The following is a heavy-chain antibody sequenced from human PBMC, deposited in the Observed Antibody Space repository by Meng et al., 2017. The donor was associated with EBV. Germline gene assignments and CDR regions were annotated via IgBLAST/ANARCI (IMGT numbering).Heavy chain of an antibody. CDR2: INVGVGYT. D-gene: IGHD2-21*01. CDR3: VRGPPVGVPGPGDY. V-gene: IGHV1-3*01. J-gene: IGHJ4*02. CDR1: GSAFTSYI. Sequence: QVQLVQSGAEVKNPGASVKVSCNASGSAFTSYILHWVRQAPGQRLEWMGWINVGVGYTKYSQKFQGRVTISSDTSATTGYMELSSLRSEDTAVYYCVRGPPVGVPGPGDYWGQGTLVTVSS.